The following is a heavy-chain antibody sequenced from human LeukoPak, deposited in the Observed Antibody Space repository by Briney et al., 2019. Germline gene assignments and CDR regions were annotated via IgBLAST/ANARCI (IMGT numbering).Heavy chain of an antibody. D-gene: IGHD2-2*01. CDR1: GGSISSGGYY. J-gene: IGHJ4*02. CDR3: ARRRVVPAAQRTNYFDY. Sequence: PSQTLSLTCTVSGGSISSGGYYWSWIRQHPGKGLEWIGYIYYSGSTYYNPSLKSRVTISVDTSKNQFSLKLSSVTAADTAVYYCARRRVVPAAQRTNYFDYWGQGTLVTVSS. V-gene: IGHV4-31*03. CDR2: IYYSGST.